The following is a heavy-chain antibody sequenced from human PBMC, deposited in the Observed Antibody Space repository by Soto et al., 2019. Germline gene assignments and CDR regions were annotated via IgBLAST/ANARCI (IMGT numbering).Heavy chain of an antibody. CDR1: GYSFTTYG. CDR3: AREGPAPYYYYGMDV. J-gene: IGHJ6*02. V-gene: IGHV1-18*01. Sequence: ASVKVSCKTSGYSFTTYGISWVRQAPGQGLEWMGWISGYNGNTNYAQKLQSRVTMTTDTSTSTAYMELRSLRSDDTAVYYCAREGPAPYYYYGMDVWGQGSTVTVSS. CDR2: ISGYNGNT.